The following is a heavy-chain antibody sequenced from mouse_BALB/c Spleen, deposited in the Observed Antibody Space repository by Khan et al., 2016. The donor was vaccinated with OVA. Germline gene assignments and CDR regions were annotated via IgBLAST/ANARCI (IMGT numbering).Heavy chain of an antibody. V-gene: IGHV3-6*02. CDR1: GYSITSGYY. J-gene: IGHJ3*01. CDR3: ARGARWFAH. Sequence: EVQLQESGPGLVKPSQSLSLTCSVTGYSITSGYYWNWIRQFPGNKLEWMGYKVYDGSNNYNPSLKNRISINRDTSKNQFFLQLNSVTTEDTATYYWARGARWFAHWGHGTLVTVSA. CDR2: KVYDGSN. D-gene: IGHD3-1*01.